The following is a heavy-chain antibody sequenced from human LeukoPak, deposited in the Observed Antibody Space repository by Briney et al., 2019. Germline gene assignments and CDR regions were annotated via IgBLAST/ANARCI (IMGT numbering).Heavy chain of an antibody. CDR1: GYSISSGYY. CDR2: IYHSGST. V-gene: IGHV4-38-2*02. Sequence: SETLSLTCTVSGYSISSGYYWGWIRQPPGKGLEWIGSIYHSGSTYYNPSLKSRVTISVDTSKNQFSLKLSSVTAADTAVYYTYGSGNYYMDVWGKGTTVTVSS. D-gene: IGHD3-10*01. CDR3: YGSGNYYMDV. J-gene: IGHJ6*03.